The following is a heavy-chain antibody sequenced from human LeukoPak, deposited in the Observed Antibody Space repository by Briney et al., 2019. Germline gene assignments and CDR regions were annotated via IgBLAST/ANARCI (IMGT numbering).Heavy chain of an antibody. CDR3: ARDHPPGYCSSTSCLGEDY. Sequence: SGGSLRLSCAASGFTVSSNYMSWVRQAPGKGLEWVSVIYSGGSTYYADSVKGRFTISRDNSKNTLYLQMNSLRAEDTAVYYCARDHPPGYCSSTSCLGEDYWGQGTLVTVSS. V-gene: IGHV3-66*01. J-gene: IGHJ4*02. CDR1: GFTVSSNY. CDR2: IYSGGST. D-gene: IGHD2-2*01.